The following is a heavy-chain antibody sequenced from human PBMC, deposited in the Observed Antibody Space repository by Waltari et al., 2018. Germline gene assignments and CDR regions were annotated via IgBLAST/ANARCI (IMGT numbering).Heavy chain of an antibody. CDR2: ISDSGVIT. J-gene: IGHJ4*02. D-gene: IGHD3-22*01. Sequence: EEQLLESGGGLAQPGGSLRLSCADSGFNLISYAMSWVRQAPGKGLEWVSGISDSGVITKYADSVKGRFTVSRDNSKNTVFLHLNSLRAEDTAIYYCARHLYSIDYLELAKWGQGTLVTVSS. V-gene: IGHV3-23*01. CDR3: ARHLYSIDYLELAK. CDR1: GFNLISYA.